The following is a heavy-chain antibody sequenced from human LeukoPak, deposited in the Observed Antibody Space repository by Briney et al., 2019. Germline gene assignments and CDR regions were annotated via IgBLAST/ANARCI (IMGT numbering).Heavy chain of an antibody. J-gene: IGHJ4*02. CDR3: AGTTDYSSFLAY. Sequence: GGSLRLSCAASGFTVSSNYMSWVRQAPGKGLEWVSVIYSGGSTYYADSVKGRFTISRDNSKNTLYLQMNSLRAEDAAVYYCAGTTDYSSFLAYWGQGTLVTVSS. D-gene: IGHD4-11*01. V-gene: IGHV3-66*01. CDR1: GFTVSSNY. CDR2: IYSGGST.